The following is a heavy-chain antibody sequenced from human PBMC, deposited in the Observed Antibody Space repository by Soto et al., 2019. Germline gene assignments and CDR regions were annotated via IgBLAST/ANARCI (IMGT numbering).Heavy chain of an antibody. J-gene: IGHJ4*02. Sequence: EVQLVESGGGLVQPGGSLRLSCAASGFTVSSNYMSWVRQAPGKGLEWVSVIYSGGSTYYADSVKGRFTISRDNSNNTLYLQMNSLRAEDTAVYYCARAITGTTGYFDYWGQGTLVTVSS. CDR2: IYSGGST. V-gene: IGHV3-66*01. CDR1: GFTVSSNY. CDR3: ARAITGTTGYFDY. D-gene: IGHD1-7*01.